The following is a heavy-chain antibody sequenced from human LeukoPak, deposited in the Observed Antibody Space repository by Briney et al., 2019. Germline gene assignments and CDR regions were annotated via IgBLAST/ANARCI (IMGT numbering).Heavy chain of an antibody. CDR1: GYTFTSYY. CDR3: ARASAQWLVLSGWFDP. J-gene: IGHJ5*02. D-gene: IGHD6-19*01. CDR2: INPSGGST. Sequence: ASVKVSCKASGYTFTSYYMHWVRQAPGQGLEWMGIINPSGGSTSYAQKFQGRVTMTRDMSTSTVYMELSSLRSEDTAVYYCARASAQWLVLSGWFDPWGQGTLVTVSS. V-gene: IGHV1-46*01.